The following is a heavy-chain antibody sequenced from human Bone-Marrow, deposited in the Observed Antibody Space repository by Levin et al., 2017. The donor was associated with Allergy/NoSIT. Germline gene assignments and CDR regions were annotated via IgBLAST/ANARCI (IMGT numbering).Heavy chain of an antibody. CDR2: INQDGSGE. V-gene: IGHV3-7*01. D-gene: IGHD4-17*01. J-gene: IGHJ4*02. Sequence: GGSLRLSCAASGFAFSDQWMSWVRQGPAMGLEWVANINQDGSGEYYVDSLKGRFTISRDNTKNSLYLQINSLRVDDTAVYYCARDYGEWGQGTLVTVSS. CDR3: ARDYGE. CDR1: GFAFSDQW.